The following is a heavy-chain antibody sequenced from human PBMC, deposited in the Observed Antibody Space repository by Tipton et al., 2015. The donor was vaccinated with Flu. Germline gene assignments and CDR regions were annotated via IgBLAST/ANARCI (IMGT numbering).Heavy chain of an antibody. D-gene: IGHD2-8*01. J-gene: IGHJ4*02. Sequence: QLVQSGAELKKPGESLKISCQASGYSFTTYWIGWVRQMPGKGLEWMGIVYPADSDTKYSPSFEGQVTISADKSINTAYLQWNSLRASDTAMYYCARRREAMADYWGQGTLVTVSS. CDR3: ARRREAMADY. V-gene: IGHV5-51*03. CDR1: GYSFTTYW. CDR2: VYPADSDT.